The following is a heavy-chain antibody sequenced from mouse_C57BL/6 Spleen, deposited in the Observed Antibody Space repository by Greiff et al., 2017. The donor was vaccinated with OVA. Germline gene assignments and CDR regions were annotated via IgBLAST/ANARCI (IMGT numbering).Heavy chain of an antibody. J-gene: IGHJ3*01. CDR2: IYPSDSET. CDR1: GYTFTSCW. Sequence: VQLQQPGAELVRPGSSVKLSCKASGYTFTSCWMDWVKQRPGQGLEWIGNIYPSDSETHYNQKFKDKATLTVDKSSSTAYMQLSSLTSEDSAVYYCARRGAYYRFAYWGQGTLVTVSA. CDR3: ARRGAYYRFAY. V-gene: IGHV1-61*01. D-gene: IGHD2-12*01.